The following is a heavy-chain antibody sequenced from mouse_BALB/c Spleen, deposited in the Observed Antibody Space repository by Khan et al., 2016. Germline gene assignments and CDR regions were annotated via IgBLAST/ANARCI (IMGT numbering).Heavy chain of an antibody. CDR3: ARGND. J-gene: IGHJ2*01. Sequence: VQLVESGAELMKPGASVKISCKATGYTFSSYWLEWIKQRPGHGLEWIGDILPGSGSINFNERFKDKATFTADTSSNTAYLHLSSLTFEDSAVYYGARGNDWGQGTTLTVSS. CDR2: ILPGSGSI. V-gene: IGHV1-9*01. CDR1: GYTFSSYW.